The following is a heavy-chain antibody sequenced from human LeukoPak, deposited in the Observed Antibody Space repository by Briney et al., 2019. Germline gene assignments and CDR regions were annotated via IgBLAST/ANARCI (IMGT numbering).Heavy chain of an antibody. V-gene: IGHV4-4*02. D-gene: IGHD6-19*01. Sequence: PSGTLSLTCAVSGGSISSSNWWSWVRQPPGKGLEWIGEINHSGSTNYNPSLKSRVTISVDKSKNQFSLKLSSVTAADTAVYYCARDKRIAVAGSGGAYYFDYWGQGTLVTVSS. CDR1: GGSISSSNW. J-gene: IGHJ4*02. CDR2: INHSGST. CDR3: ARDKRIAVAGSGGAYYFDY.